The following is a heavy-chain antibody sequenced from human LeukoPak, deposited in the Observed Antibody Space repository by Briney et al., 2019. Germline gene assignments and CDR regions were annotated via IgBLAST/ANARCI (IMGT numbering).Heavy chain of an antibody. CDR2: IYYSGST. V-gene: IGHV4-39*01. CDR3: ARRNYDILTGFGY. Sequence: SETLSLTCTVSGGSISSSSYYWGWIRQPPGKGLEWIGSIYYSGSTYYNPSLKSRVTISVDTSKNQFSLKLSSVTAVDTAVYYCARRNYDILTGFGYWGQGTLVTVSS. CDR1: GGSISSSSYY. J-gene: IGHJ4*02. D-gene: IGHD3-9*01.